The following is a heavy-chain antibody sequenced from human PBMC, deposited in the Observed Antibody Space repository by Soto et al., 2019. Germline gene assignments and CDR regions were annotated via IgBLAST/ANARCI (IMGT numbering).Heavy chain of an antibody. CDR1: GFTFTRYS. Sequence: LRLSCAASGFTFTRYSMNWVRQAPGKGLEWVSSISSTTNYIYYGDSMKGRFTISRDNAKNSLYLEMNSLRAEDTAVYYCARESEDLTSNFDYWGQGTLVTVYS. CDR2: ISSTTNYI. J-gene: IGHJ4*02. V-gene: IGHV3-21*06. CDR3: ARESEDLTSNFDY.